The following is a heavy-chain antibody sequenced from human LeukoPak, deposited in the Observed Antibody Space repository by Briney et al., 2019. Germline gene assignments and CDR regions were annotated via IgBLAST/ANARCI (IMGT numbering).Heavy chain of an antibody. CDR3: AKNSFYDFWSGYHFDY. Sequence: GGSLRLSCAASGFTCSSYAMSWVRQAQGKGMEWVSAISGSGGSTYYAHSVKGRFTISRDNSKNTLYLQMNSLRAEDTAVYYCAKNSFYDFWSGYHFDYWGQGTLVTVSS. CDR1: GFTCSSYA. D-gene: IGHD3-3*01. V-gene: IGHV3-23*01. J-gene: IGHJ4*02. CDR2: ISGSGGST.